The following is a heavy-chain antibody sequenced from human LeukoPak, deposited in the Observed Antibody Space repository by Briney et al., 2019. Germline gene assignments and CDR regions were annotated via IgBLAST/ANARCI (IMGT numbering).Heavy chain of an antibody. CDR3: GGGRVGATCDY. V-gene: IGHV3-30-3*02. J-gene: IGHJ4*02. D-gene: IGHD1-26*01. CDR1: GLTSSTYA. CDR2: ISYDVSNK. Sequence: PGRSRRLACAAAGLTSSTYAMHWVRQAEGEGLEWEAVISYDVSNKYYADSMKGPFTISRENSKNPPYLKMDSLKAETAACYYRGGGRVGATCDYWGQGTLVTVSS.